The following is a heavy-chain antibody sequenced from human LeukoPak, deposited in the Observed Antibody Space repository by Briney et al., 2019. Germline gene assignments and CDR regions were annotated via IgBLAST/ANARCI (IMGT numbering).Heavy chain of an antibody. Sequence: ASVKVSCKVSGYTLTELSMHWVQQAPGKGLEWMGGFDPEDGETIYAQKFQGRVTMTEDTSTDTAYMELSSLRSEDTAVYYCATGLYGAKFFDPWGQGTLVTVSS. V-gene: IGHV1-24*01. CDR3: ATGLYGAKFFDP. CDR2: FDPEDGET. CDR1: GYTLTELS. D-gene: IGHD4/OR15-4a*01. J-gene: IGHJ5*02.